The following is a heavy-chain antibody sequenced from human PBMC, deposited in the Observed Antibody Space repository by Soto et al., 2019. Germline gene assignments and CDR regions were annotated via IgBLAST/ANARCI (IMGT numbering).Heavy chain of an antibody. J-gene: IGHJ6*02. CDR1: GYTFTSYG. V-gene: IGHV1-18*01. CDR2: ISAYNGNT. D-gene: IGHD3-3*01. Sequence: GASVKVSCKASGYTFTSYGISWVRQAPGQGLEWMGWISAYNGNTNYAQKLQGRVTMTTDTSTSTAYMELRSLRSDDTAVYYCARGRGYYDFWSGYYQYYYYGMDVWGQGTTVTVPS. CDR3: ARGRGYYDFWSGYYQYYYYGMDV.